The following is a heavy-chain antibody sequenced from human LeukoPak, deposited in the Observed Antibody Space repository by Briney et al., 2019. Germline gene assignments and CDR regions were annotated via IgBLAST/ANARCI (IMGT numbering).Heavy chain of an antibody. CDR3: ARGGEITFGGVIVTPDD. Sequence: ASVKVSCKASGYTFTVYYMHWGRQAPGQGLEWMGRINPNSGGTNYAQKFQGRVTMTRDTSISTAYMELSRLRSDDTAVYYCARGGEITFGGVIVTPDDWGQGTLVTVSS. CDR1: GYTFTVYY. J-gene: IGHJ4*02. V-gene: IGHV1-2*06. D-gene: IGHD3-16*02. CDR2: INPNSGGT.